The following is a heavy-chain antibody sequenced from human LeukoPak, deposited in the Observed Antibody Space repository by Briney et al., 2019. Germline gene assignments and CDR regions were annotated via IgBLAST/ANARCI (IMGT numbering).Heavy chain of an antibody. D-gene: IGHD3-10*01. V-gene: IGHV3-23*01. CDR2: ISGGGGST. CDR3: AKQQWFGELIDC. Sequence: GGSLRLSCAASGFTFSSYAMSWVRQAPGKGLEWVSAISGGGGSTDYADSVKGRFTISRDISKNTLYLQINSLRAEDTAVYYCAKQQWFGELIDCWGQGTLVTVSS. J-gene: IGHJ4*02. CDR1: GFTFSSYA.